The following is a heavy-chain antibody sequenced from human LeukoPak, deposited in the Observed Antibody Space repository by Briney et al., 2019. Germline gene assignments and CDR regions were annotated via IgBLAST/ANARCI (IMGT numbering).Heavy chain of an antibody. CDR1: GGTFSSYA. D-gene: IGHD3-22*01. Sequence: SVKVSCKASGGTFSSYAISWVRQAPGQGLKWMGRIIPIFGTANYAQKFQGRVTITTDESTSTAYMELSSLRSEDTAVYDCARGALDSSGYLFDYWGQGTLVTVSP. J-gene: IGHJ4*02. CDR2: IIPIFGTA. V-gene: IGHV1-69*05. CDR3: ARGALDSSGYLFDY.